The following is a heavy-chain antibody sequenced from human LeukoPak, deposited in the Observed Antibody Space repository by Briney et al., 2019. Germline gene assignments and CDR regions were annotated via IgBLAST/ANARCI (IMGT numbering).Heavy chain of an antibody. CDR2: MNPNTGKS. CDR3: AMESVTTTSCLLP. Sequence: ASVKVSCKASGYTFTTYDINWVRQAAGQGLEWMGWMNPNTGKSGYAQRFQGRVTFTRDTSIDTASMELSSLGSADTAWYGCAMESVTTTSCLLPWGRGAMATVSS. CDR1: GYTFTTYD. V-gene: IGHV1-8*01. D-gene: IGHD2-2*01. J-gene: IGHJ5*02.